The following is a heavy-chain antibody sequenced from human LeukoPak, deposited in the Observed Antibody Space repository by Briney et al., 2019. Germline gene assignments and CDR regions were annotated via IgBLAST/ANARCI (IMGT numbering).Heavy chain of an antibody. CDR3: AKDGYDFWSDGWFDP. J-gene: IGHJ5*02. Sequence: GGSLRLSCAASGFTFSSYAMSWVRQAPGKGLEWVAAISGSGGSTYYADSVKGRFTISRDNSKNTLYLQMNSLRAEDTAVYYCAKDGYDFWSDGWFDPWGQGTLVTVSS. CDR2: ISGSGGST. V-gene: IGHV3-23*01. CDR1: GFTFSSYA. D-gene: IGHD3-3*01.